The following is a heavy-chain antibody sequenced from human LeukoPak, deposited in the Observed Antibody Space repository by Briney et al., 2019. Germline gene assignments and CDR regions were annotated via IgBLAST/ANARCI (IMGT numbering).Heavy chain of an antibody. CDR1: GGSISSGGYY. CDR2: IYYSGST. J-gene: IGHJ4*02. CDR3: ARIVVVTATSVYFDY. Sequence: SQTLSLTCTVSGGSISSGGYYWSWIRQHPGKGVEWIGYIYYSGSTYYNPSLKSRVTISVDTSKNQFSLKLSSVTAADTAVYYCARIVVVTATSVYFDYWGQGTLVTVSS. D-gene: IGHD2-21*02. V-gene: IGHV4-31*03.